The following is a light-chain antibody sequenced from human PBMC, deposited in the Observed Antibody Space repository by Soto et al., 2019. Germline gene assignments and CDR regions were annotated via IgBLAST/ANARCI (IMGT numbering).Light chain of an antibody. J-gene: IGKJ2*01. CDR1: QSVGRY. Sequence: EIVLPQSPATLSLSPGEGATLSCRASQSVGRYLAWYQQKPGQAPRLLIYDASNRATGIPARFSGSGSGTDFTLTISSLEPEDFALYYCQQRSTLPPAFGQGTKLQIK. V-gene: IGKV3-11*01. CDR2: DAS. CDR3: QQRSTLPPA.